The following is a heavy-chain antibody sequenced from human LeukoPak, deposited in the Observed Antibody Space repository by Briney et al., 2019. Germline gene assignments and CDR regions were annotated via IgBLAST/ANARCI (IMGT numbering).Heavy chain of an antibody. Sequence: SETLSLTCGVSSGSLSGYYWRWIRQPPGGGLEWLGEITHSGSPNCNPSLKSRVTISGDTSKKQFSLNLKSVTAADTGVYYCARGVDLWGRGTPVTVSS. CDR3: ARGVDL. J-gene: IGHJ2*01. CDR1: SGSLSGYY. CDR2: ITHSGSP. V-gene: IGHV4-34*01.